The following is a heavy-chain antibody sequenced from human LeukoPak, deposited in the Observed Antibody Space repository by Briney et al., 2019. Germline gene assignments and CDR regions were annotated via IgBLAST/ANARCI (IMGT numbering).Heavy chain of an antibody. Sequence: GGTLEVSCAASGFTFSGSAMHWVRQASGKGLEWVGRIRSKANSYATAYAASVKGRFTISRDDSKNTAYLQMNSLKTEDTAVYYCTSSGYYHYYYYMDVWGKGTTVTVSS. J-gene: IGHJ6*03. CDR3: TSSGYYHYYYYMDV. D-gene: IGHD3-22*01. CDR2: IRSKANSYAT. V-gene: IGHV3-73*01. CDR1: GFTFSGSA.